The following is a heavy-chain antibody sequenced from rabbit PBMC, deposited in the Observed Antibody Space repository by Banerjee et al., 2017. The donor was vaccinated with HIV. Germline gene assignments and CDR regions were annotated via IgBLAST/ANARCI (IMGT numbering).Heavy chain of an antibody. D-gene: IGHD6-1*01. CDR1: GFTLSSYW. CDR3: ARDWADSNGYSYAYDLNL. J-gene: IGHJ4*01. V-gene: IGHV1S45*01. CDR2: IGAGSSGTT. Sequence: QEQLVESGGGLVQPEGSLTLTCKASGFTLSSYWMWWVRQAPGKGLEWIACIGAGSSGTTYYAIWAKGRFTISITSSTTVTLQMTSLTAADTASYFCARDWADSNGYSYAYDLNLWGPGTLVTVS.